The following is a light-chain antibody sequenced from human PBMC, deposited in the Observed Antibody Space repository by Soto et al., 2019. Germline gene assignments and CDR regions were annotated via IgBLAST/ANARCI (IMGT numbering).Light chain of an antibody. CDR1: QSISSW. CDR3: QQLNSYPIT. V-gene: IGKV1-5*01. J-gene: IGKJ5*01. CDR2: DAS. Sequence: DIQMTQSPSTLSASVGDRVTITCRASQSISSWLAWYQQKPGKAPRFLIYDASSLESGVPSRFGGSGSGTEFTLTIYSLQPDDFATYYCQQLNSYPITFGQGTRLEIK.